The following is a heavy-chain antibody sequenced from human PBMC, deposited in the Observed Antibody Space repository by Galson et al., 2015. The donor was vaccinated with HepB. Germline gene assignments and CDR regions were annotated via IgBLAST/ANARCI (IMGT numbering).Heavy chain of an antibody. Sequence: SLRLSCAASGFTFRSYAMHWVRQAPGKGLEWVAVISYDGSNKYYADSVKGRFTISRDNSKSTLHLQMSSLRADDTAVYYCVRGSGQQLTPLYYYYFAMDAWGQGTTVTVSS. V-gene: IGHV3-30*04. CDR2: ISYDGSNK. J-gene: IGHJ6*02. D-gene: IGHD6-13*01. CDR1: GFTFRSYA. CDR3: VRGSGQQLTPLYYYYFAMDA.